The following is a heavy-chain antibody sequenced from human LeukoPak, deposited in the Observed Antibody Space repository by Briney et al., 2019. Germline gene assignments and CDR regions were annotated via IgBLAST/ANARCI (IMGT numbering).Heavy chain of an antibody. CDR2: INPNSGGT. J-gene: IGHJ4*02. Sequence: ASVKVSCKASGYTFTGYHMHWVRLAPGQGLEWMGWINPNSGGTNYAQKFQGRVTMTRDTSISTAYMELSRLRSDDTAVYYCARAFGIVVVARGPGYWGQGTLVTVSS. V-gene: IGHV1-2*02. CDR3: ARAFGIVVVARGPGY. CDR1: GYTFTGYH. D-gene: IGHD2-2*01.